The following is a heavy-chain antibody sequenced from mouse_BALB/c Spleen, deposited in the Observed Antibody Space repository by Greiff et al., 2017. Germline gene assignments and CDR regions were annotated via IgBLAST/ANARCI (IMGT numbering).Heavy chain of an antibody. Sequence: QVQLKQSGPELVKPGASVRISCKASGYTFTSYYIHWVKQRPGQGLEWIGWIYPGNVNTKYNEKFKGKATLTADKSSSTAYMQLSSLTSEDSAVYFCARRGVVATDYWGQGTTLTVSS. J-gene: IGHJ2*01. V-gene: IGHV1S56*01. CDR3: ARRGVVATDY. D-gene: IGHD1-1*01. CDR2: IYPGNVNT. CDR1: GYTFTSYY.